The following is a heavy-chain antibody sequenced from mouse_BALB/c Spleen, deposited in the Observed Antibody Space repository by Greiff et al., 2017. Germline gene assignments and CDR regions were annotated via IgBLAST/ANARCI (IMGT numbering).Heavy chain of an antibody. CDR2: IDPANGNT. CDR3: AMYGNYDYYAMDY. CDR1: GFNIKDSY. Sequence: EVQLQQSGAELVKPGASVKLSCTASGFNIKDSYMHWVKQRPEQGLEWIGRIDPANGNTKYDPKFQGKATITADTSSNTAYLQLSSLTSEDTAVYYCAMYGNYDYYAMDYWGQGTSVTVSS. D-gene: IGHD2-10*02. V-gene: IGHV14-3*02. J-gene: IGHJ4*01.